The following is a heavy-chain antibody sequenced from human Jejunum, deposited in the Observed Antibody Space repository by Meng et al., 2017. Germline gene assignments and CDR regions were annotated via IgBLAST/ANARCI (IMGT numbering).Heavy chain of an antibody. J-gene: IGHJ4*02. D-gene: IGHD4-11*01. CDR1: GGDISDYY. V-gene: IGHV4-34*01. CDR2: INDSGST. Sequence: QVKLQQWGAGLLTPSETLSLTCAVYGGDISDYYWTWIRQPPGKGLEWIGEINDSGSTNYNPSLKSRVTISVDTSKSQFYLRVSSVTAADTAVYYCARGNEYSNYGADFWGQGTLVTVSS. CDR3: ARGNEYSNYGADF.